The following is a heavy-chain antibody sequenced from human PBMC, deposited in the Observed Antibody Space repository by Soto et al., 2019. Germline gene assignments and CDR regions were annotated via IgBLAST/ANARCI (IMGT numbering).Heavy chain of an antibody. J-gene: IGHJ4*02. Sequence: PSETLSLTCAVYGGSFSGYYWSWIRQPPGKGLEWIGEINHSGSTNYNPSLKSRVTISVDTSKNQFSLKLSSVTAADTAVYYCASIFSTVTTHYWGQGTLVTVSS. V-gene: IGHV4-34*01. D-gene: IGHD4-17*01. CDR3: ASIFSTVTTHY. CDR1: GGSFSGYY. CDR2: INHSGST.